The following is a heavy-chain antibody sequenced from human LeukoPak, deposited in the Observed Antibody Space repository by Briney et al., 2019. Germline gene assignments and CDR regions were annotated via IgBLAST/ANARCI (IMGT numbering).Heavy chain of an antibody. CDR1: GYTFTRYG. Sequence: ASVKVSCKASGYTFTRYGISWVLQAPGQALEWMGWISAYNGNTNYAQKLQGRVTMTTDTSTSTAHMELRSLRSDDTAVYYCARDDSSWYDYWGQGTLVTVSS. D-gene: IGHD6-13*01. CDR3: ARDDSSWYDY. CDR2: ISAYNGNT. V-gene: IGHV1-18*01. J-gene: IGHJ4*02.